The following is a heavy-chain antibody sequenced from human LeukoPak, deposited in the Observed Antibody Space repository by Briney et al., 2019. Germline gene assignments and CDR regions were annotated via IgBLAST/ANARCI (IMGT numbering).Heavy chain of an antibody. CDR1: GGSISSSNW. CDR2: IYHSGST. J-gene: IGHJ6*02. V-gene: IGHV4-4*02. D-gene: IGHD2-15*01. CDR3: ATNENCSGGSCYGMDV. Sequence: PSGTLSLTCAVSGGSISSSNWWSWVRQPPGKGLEWIGEIYHSGSTNYNPSLKSRVTISVDKSKNQFSLKLSSVTAADTAVYYCATNENCSGGSCYGMDVWGQGTTVTVSS.